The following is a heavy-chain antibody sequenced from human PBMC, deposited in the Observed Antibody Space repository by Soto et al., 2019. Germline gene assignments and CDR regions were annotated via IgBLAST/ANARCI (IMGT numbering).Heavy chain of an antibody. CDR1: GFSISSNY. Sequence: ELQLVETGGGLIQTGGSLRLSCAASGFSISSNYIAWVRQPPGKGLEWVSTTFSGGNTEYAASVKGRCSISRDNYKNTLYLQMDNLRVEDTAVYYCARKPPSAIQGLAFCMDVWGQGTTVSVSS. J-gene: IGHJ6*02. V-gene: IGHV3-53*02. CDR3: ARKPPSAIQGLAFCMDV. CDR2: TFSGGNT. D-gene: IGHD2-21*01.